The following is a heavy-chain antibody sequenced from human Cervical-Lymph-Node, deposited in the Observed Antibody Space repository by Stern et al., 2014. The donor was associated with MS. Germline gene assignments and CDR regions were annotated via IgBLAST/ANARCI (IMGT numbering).Heavy chain of an antibody. V-gene: IGHV5-51*01. J-gene: IGHJ4*02. CDR3: AALVRGSYFY. CDR2: IYPDDSDT. Sequence: EVQLVESGAEMKKPGESLKIPCKGSGYSFTLYWIGWVSQMAGKGLEWMGIIYPDDSDTRYSPSFQGQVTISADKSISTAYLQWSSLKASDTAMYYCAALVRGSYFYWGQGTLVTVSS. D-gene: IGHD1-26*01. CDR1: GYSFTLYW.